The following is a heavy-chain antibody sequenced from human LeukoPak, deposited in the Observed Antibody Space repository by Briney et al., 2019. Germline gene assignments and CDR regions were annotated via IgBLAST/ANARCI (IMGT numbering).Heavy chain of an antibody. J-gene: IGHJ3*02. CDR2: INTNTGNP. V-gene: IGHV7-4-1*02. CDR1: GYTFTSYA. Sequence: ASVKVSCKASGYTFTSYAMNWVRQAPGQGLEWMGWINTNTGNPTYAQGFTGRFVFSLDSSVSTAYLQISNLMPEDTAKYYCAREILRFGIWGQGTMVIVSS. D-gene: IGHD3-9*01. CDR3: AREILRFGI.